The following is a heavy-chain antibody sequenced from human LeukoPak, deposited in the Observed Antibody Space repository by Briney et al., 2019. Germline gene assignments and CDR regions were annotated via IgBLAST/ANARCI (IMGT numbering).Heavy chain of an antibody. V-gene: IGHV4-38-2*02. CDR2: ISQSGST. J-gene: IGHJ4*02. CDR3: ARVYSSGWYYFDY. CDR1: GYSISSGYN. D-gene: IGHD6-19*01. Sequence: SETLSLTCTVSGYSISSGYNWGWIRQSPGKGLEWIGSISQSGSTYYNPSLKSRVTMSVDTSKNQFSLKLSSVTAVDTAVYYCARVYSSGWYYFDYWGQGTLVTVSS.